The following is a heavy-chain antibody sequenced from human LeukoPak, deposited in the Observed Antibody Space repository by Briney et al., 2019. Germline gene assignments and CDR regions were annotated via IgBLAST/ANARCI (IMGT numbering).Heavy chain of an antibody. J-gene: IGHJ4*02. CDR1: GYTFTDYY. Sequence: ASVKVSCKASGYTFTDYYMHWERQAPGQGFEWMGWINPNDGDTNYAQKFQGRVIITRDTSISTAHMEVSRLRSDDTAVYYCARANFLYCSSSTCLFDYWGQGTLVTVSS. V-gene: IGHV1-2*02. CDR3: ARANFLYCSSSTCLFDY. CDR2: INPNDGDT. D-gene: IGHD2-2*01.